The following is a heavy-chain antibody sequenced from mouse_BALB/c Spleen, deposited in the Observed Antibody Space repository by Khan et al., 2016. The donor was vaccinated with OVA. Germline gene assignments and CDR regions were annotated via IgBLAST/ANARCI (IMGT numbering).Heavy chain of an antibody. D-gene: IGHD2-4*01. CDR2: IYPGNSDT. CDR1: GYSFTSYW. J-gene: IGHJ2*01. V-gene: IGHV1-5*01. CDR3: TRSYDSYYFDY. Sequence: VQLKQSGTVLARPGASVKMSCKASGYSFTSYWIHWVKQRPGQGLEWIGAIYPGNSDTRYNQKFKGKAKLTAVTSASTAYMELSSLTNEDSAVYYCTRSYDSYYFDYWGQGTTLTVSS.